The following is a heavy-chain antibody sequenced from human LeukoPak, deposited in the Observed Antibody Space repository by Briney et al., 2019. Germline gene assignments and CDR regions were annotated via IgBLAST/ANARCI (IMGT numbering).Heavy chain of an antibody. CDR3: ARGRSTEY. Sequence: GGSLRLSCVASGFTFSLYRMTWVRQAPGKGLEWVANIKHDGSEKYYVDSVKGRFTISRDNAKKSLYLQMNSLRGEDTAVYYCARGRSTEYWGQGTLVTVSS. CDR1: GFTFSLYR. V-gene: IGHV3-7*01. CDR2: IKHDGSEK. J-gene: IGHJ4*02.